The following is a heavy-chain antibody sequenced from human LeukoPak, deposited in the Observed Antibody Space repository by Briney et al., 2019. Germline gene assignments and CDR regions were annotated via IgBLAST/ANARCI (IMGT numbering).Heavy chain of an antibody. J-gene: IGHJ4*02. V-gene: IGHV3-7*03. CDR3: ARDKIVGATHFDY. Sequence: GGSLRLSCAASGFTFGSYWMSWVRQAPGKGLEWVANINQDGSEKYYVDSVKGRFTISRDNAKNSLYLQMNSLRADDTAVYYCARDKIVGATHFDYWGQGTLVIVPS. D-gene: IGHD1-26*01. CDR2: INQDGSEK. CDR1: GFTFGSYW.